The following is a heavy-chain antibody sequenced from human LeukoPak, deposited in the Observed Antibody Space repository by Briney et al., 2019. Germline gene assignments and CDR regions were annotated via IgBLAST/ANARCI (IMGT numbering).Heavy chain of an antibody. J-gene: IGHJ3*02. V-gene: IGHV1-2*02. CDR3: AGHSSGYYFRAFDI. Sequence: ASVKLSCKACGYTFTGYSMHWVRQAPGQGVEWMGWINPNSGGTNYAQKFQGRVTMTRDTSISTAYMELSRLRSDDTAVYYCAGHSSGYYFRAFDIWGQGTMVTVSS. CDR1: GYTFTGYS. D-gene: IGHD3-22*01. CDR2: INPNSGGT.